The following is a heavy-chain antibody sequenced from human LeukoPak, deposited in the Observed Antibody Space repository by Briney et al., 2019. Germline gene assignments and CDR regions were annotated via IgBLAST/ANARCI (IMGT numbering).Heavy chain of an antibody. CDR3: ASQHYARFDP. V-gene: IGHV3-66*04. J-gene: IGHJ5*02. D-gene: IGHD2-2*01. Sequence: GGSLRLSCAASGFTVSSNYMSWVRQAPGKGLEWVSVIYSGGSTYYADSVKGRFTISRDNSKNTLYLQMNSLRVEDTAVYYCASQHYARFDPWGQGTLVTVSS. CDR1: GFTVSSNY. CDR2: IYSGGST.